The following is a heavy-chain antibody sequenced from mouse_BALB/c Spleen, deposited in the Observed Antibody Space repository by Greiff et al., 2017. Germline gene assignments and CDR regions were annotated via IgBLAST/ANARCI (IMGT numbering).Heavy chain of an antibody. V-gene: IGHV5-6*01. CDR2: ISSGGSYT. CDR1: GFTFSSYG. Sequence: EVNVVESGGDLVKPGGSLKLSCAASGFTFSSYGMSWVRQTPDKRLEWVATISSGGSYTYYPDSVKGRFTISRDNAKNTLYLQMSSLKSEDTAMYYCTRDYGGFAYWGQGTLVTVSA. J-gene: IGHJ3*01. D-gene: IGHD1-1*02. CDR3: TRDYGGFAY.